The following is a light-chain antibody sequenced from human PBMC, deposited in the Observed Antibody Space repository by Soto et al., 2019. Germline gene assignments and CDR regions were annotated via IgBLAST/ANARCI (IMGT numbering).Light chain of an antibody. CDR1: QTISTW. J-gene: IGKJ1*01. CDR2: DAS. CDR3: QQYHSYSGT. V-gene: IGKV1-5*01. Sequence: DIQMTQSPSTLSASVGDRVTITCRASQTISTWLAWYQQKSGKAPKLLIYDASILKSGVPSRFSGSGSGTEFTLTISSLQPDDFATYYCQQYHSYSGTFGLGTKLEI.